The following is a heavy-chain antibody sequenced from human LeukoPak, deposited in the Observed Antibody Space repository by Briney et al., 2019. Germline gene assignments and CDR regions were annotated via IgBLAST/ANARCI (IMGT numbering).Heavy chain of an antibody. D-gene: IGHD3-9*01. CDR1: GGSISNGTSY. CDR2: IYSSGST. V-gene: IGHV4-61*02. CDR3: TRVRATGYYFDY. J-gene: IGHJ4*02. Sequence: SQTLSLTCTVSGGSISNGTSYWTWIRQPAGKSLEWLGRIYSSGSTNYNPSLKSRVTISADTSKNQFSLKLSSVTAADTAVYYCTRVRATGYYFDYWGQGTLVTVSS.